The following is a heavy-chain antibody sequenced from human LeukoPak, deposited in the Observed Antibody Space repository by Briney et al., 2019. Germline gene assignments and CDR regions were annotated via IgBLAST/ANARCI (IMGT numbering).Heavy chain of an antibody. CDR2: INPNSGDT. D-gene: IGHD3-10*01. V-gene: IGHV1-2*06. Sequence: ASVKVSCTASGYTFTGYYMHWVRQAPGQGLEWMGRINPNSGDTNYAQKFQGRVTMTRDTSISTAYMELSRLRSDDTAVYYCARVAGALSDYYGSGSYYHGAYFDYWGQGTLVTVSS. J-gene: IGHJ4*02. CDR1: GYTFTGYY. CDR3: ARVAGALSDYYGSGSYYHGAYFDY.